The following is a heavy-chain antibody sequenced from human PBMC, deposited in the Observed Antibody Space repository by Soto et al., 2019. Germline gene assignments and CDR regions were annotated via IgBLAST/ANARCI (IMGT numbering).Heavy chain of an antibody. Sequence: GVPRRLYCAASGFAFSSYAMHWVRQAPGKGLEWVAVISYDGSNKYYADSVKGRFTISRDNSKNTLYLQMNSLRAEDTAVYDCARDRDGYNPYFDYWGQGT. J-gene: IGHJ4*02. CDR3: ARDRDGYNPYFDY. D-gene: IGHD5-12*01. CDR2: ISYDGSNK. CDR1: GFAFSSYA. V-gene: IGHV3-30-3*01.